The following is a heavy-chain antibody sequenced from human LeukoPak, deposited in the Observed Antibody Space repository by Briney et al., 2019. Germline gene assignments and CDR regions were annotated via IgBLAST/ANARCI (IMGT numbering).Heavy chain of an antibody. J-gene: IGHJ6*02. V-gene: IGHV1-3*01. Sequence: ASVRVSCTAPGCTFTSYAMHWVRQAPGQRLEWMGWINAGNGNTKHSQKFQGRVTITRDTSASTAYMELSSLRSEGTAVYYCARGPGMDVWGQGATVTVSS. CDR1: GCTFTSYA. CDR2: INAGNGNT. CDR3: ARGPGMDV.